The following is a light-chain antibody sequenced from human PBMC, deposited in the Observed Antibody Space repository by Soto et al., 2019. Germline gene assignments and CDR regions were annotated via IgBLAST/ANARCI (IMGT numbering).Light chain of an antibody. CDR3: CSSAPESTYV. Sequence: QSVLAQPASVSGSPGQSITISCTGTSSDVGAYDSVSWYQQHPHKAPQLIIYKGTQRPSGVSNRFSGSTSGNAASLTISGLQADDEADYFCCSSAPESTYVCGTGTKVTVL. V-gene: IGLV2-23*01. CDR2: KGT. CDR1: SSDVGAYDS. J-gene: IGLJ1*01.